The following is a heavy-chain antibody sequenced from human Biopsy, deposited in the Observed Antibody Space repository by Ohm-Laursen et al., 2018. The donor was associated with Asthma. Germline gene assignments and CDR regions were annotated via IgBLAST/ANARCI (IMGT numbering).Heavy chain of an antibody. Sequence: RSLRLSCAASGFTFDDHAMHWVRQAPGKGLEWVSGISWNSGSIGYADSVKGRFTISRDNAKNSLYPQMNSLRAEDTALYYCAKGEWELLEANFDYWGQGTLVTVSS. J-gene: IGHJ4*02. CDR3: AKGEWELLEANFDY. CDR2: ISWNSGSI. V-gene: IGHV3-9*01. CDR1: GFTFDDHA. D-gene: IGHD1-26*01.